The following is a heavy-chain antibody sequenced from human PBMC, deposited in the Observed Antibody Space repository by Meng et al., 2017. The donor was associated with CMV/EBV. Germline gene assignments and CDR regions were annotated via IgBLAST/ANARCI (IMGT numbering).Heavy chain of an antibody. CDR2: MNPNSGNT. D-gene: IGHD3-10*02. CDR3: ARVLFGSLGY. J-gene: IGHJ4*02. CDR1: GYTFTGYD. Sequence: ASVKVSCKASGYTFTGYDINWVRQATGQGLEWMGWMNPNSGNTGYAQKFQGRVTITRNTSISTAYMKLSSLRSEDTAVYYCARVLFGSLGYWGQGTLVTVSS. V-gene: IGHV1-8*03.